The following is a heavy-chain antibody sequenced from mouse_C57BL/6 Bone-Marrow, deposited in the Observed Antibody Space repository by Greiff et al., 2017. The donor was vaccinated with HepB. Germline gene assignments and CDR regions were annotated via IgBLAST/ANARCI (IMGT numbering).Heavy chain of an antibody. CDR2: INPNNGGT. D-gene: IGHD2-1*01. CDR3: ARSIYYGNWGYFDV. V-gene: IGHV1-18*01. J-gene: IGHJ1*03. Sequence: VQLQQSGPELVKPGASVKIPCKASGYTFTDYNMDWVKQSHGKSLEGIGDINPNNGGTIYNQKFKGKATLTVDKSSSTAYMELRSLTSEDTAVYYCARSIYYGNWGYFDVWGTGTTVTVSS. CDR1: GYTFTDYN.